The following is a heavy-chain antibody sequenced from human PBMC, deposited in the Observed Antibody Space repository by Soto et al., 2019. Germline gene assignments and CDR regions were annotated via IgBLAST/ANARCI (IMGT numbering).Heavy chain of an antibody. D-gene: IGHD5-18*01. CDR2: ISAYNGNT. Sequence: ASVKVSCKASGYTFTSYGISWVRQAPGQGLEWMGWISAYNGNTNYAQKLQGRVTMTTDTSTSTAYMELRSLRSDDTAVYYCARDHGYSFGRLYYYYGMDGWGQGTTVTVAS. CDR3: ARDHGYSFGRLYYYYGMDG. J-gene: IGHJ6*02. CDR1: GYTFTSYG. V-gene: IGHV1-18*01.